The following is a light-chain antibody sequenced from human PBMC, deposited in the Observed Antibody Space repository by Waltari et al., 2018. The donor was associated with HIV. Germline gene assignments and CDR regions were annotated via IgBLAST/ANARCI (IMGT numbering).Light chain of an antibody. V-gene: IGLV2-11*01. J-gene: IGLJ3*02. Sequence: QSALTQPRSVSGSPGQSVTLSCTGTASDVGGFTYVSWYQQNPAKAPKLIHYEVDRRPSGIPDRFTGSRSGNRASLNISGLQTDDEAHYYCCSYAGSDTCVFGGGTKVTVL. CDR2: EVD. CDR1: ASDVGGFTY. CDR3: CSYAGSDTCV.